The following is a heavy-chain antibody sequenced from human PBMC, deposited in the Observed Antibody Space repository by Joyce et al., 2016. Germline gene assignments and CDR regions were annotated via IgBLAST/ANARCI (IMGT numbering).Heavy chain of an antibody. Sequence: QVQLVQSGAEVQKPGSSVKVSCKASGVSFSIYAISWVWQAPGQGLEWMGGFIPILDTVNYAQKFQGRVAITADESTRTAYMEMSSLTSEDTAVYYCARWIYGDYGDFWGQGTLVTVSS. V-gene: IGHV1-69*01. D-gene: IGHD4-17*01. J-gene: IGHJ4*02. CDR1: GVSFSIYA. CDR2: FIPILDTV. CDR3: ARWIYGDYGDF.